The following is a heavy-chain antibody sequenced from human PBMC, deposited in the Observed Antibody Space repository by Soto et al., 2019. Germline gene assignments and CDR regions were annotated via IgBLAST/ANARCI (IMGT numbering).Heavy chain of an antibody. CDR3: ARGDVLVPAAAYGMDV. CDR1: GGSFSGYY. V-gene: IGHV4-34*01. D-gene: IGHD2-2*01. CDR2: INHSGST. J-gene: IGHJ6*02. Sequence: SETLSLTCAVYGGSFSGYYWTWIRQPPGTGLEWIGEINHSGSTNYNPSLKSRVTISVDTSKNQFSLKLTSVTAADTAVYYCARGDVLVPAAAYGMDVWGQGTTVTVSS.